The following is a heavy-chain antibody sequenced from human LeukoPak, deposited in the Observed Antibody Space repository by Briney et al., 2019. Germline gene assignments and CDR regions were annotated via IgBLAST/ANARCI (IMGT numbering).Heavy chain of an antibody. D-gene: IGHD2-15*01. CDR1: GFTFSSYW. J-gene: IGHJ4*02. CDR2: VNTDGSTP. CDR3: ARAYCSGGSCYPFDY. V-gene: IGHV3-74*01. Sequence: GGSLRLSSAASGFTFSSYWMHCVRQAPGKGLVWVSRVNTDGSTPTYADSVKGRFTISRDNAKNTLYLQMNSLRAEDTAVYYCARAYCSGGSCYPFDYWGQGSLLSVSS.